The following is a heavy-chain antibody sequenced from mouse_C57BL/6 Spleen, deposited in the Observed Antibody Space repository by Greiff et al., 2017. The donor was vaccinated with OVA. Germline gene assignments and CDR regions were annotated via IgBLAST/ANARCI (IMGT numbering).Heavy chain of an antibody. V-gene: IGHV1-54*01. D-gene: IGHD2-1*01. CDR2: INPGSGGT. CDR1: GYAFTNYL. CDR3: ARKGDYGNSYWCFDV. Sequence: QVQLQQSGAELVRPGTSVKVSCKASGYAFTNYLIEWVKQRPGQGLEWIGVINPGSGGTNYNEKFKGKATLTADKSSSTAYMQLSSLTSEDSAVYFCARKGDYGNSYWCFDVWGTGTTVTVSS. J-gene: IGHJ1*03.